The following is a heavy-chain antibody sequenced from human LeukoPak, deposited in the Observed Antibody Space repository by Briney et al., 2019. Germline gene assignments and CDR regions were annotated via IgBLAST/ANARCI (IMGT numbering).Heavy chain of an antibody. V-gene: IGHV4-61*02. D-gene: IGHD2-21*02. Sequence: SETLSLTCTVSGGSISSGSYYWSWIRQPAGKGLEGIGRIYSSGSTNSNPSLKSRVTISVDTSKNQFSLKLRSVTAADTAVYYCARGGYCGGDCFFYYWGQGTLVTVSS. CDR2: IYSSGST. CDR3: ARGGYCGGDCFFYY. J-gene: IGHJ4*02. CDR1: GGSISSGSYY.